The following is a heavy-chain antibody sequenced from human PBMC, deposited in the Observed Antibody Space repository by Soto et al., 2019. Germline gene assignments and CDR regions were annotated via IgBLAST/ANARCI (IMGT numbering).Heavy chain of an antibody. CDR2: ISGSGGST. CDR1: GFTLSSYA. J-gene: IGHJ4*02. V-gene: IGHV3-23*01. D-gene: IGHD4-17*01. Sequence: EVQLLESGGGLVQPGGSLRLSCAASGFTLSSYARSWVRQAPGKVLEWVSAISGSGGSTYYADSVKGRFTISRDNSKNTRYLQMNSLRAEDKAVYYWAKDRRCPYGEYAFDYWGQGTLVTVSS. CDR3: AKDRRCPYGEYAFDY.